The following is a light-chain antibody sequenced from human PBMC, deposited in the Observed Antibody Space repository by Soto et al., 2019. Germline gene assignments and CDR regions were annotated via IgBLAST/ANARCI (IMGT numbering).Light chain of an antibody. CDR3: QQYGSSSWT. Sequence: EIVLTQSPGTLSLSPGERATLSCRASQRVSSSYLAWYQQKPGQAPRLLIYGASSRATGIPDRFSGSGSGTDFTLTISGLEPEDFAVYYCQQYGSSSWTFGQGTKVEIK. CDR2: GAS. CDR1: QRVSSSY. J-gene: IGKJ1*01. V-gene: IGKV3-20*01.